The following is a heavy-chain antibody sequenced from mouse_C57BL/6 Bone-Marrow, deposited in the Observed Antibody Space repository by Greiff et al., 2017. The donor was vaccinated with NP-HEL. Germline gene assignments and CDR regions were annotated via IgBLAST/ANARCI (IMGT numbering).Heavy chain of an antibody. V-gene: IGHV14-1*01. D-gene: IGHD2-4*01. Sequence: EVKLKESGAELVRPGASVKLSCTASGFNIKDYYMHWVKQRPEQGLEWIGRIDPEDGDTEYAPKFQGKATMTADTSSNTAYLQLSSLTSEDTAVYYCTTTIYYDYVLFAYWGQGTLVTVSA. CDR1: GFNIKDYY. CDR3: TTTIYYDYVLFAY. J-gene: IGHJ3*01. CDR2: IDPEDGDT.